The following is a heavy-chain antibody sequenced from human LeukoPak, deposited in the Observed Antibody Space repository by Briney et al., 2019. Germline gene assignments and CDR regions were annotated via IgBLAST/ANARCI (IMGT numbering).Heavy chain of an antibody. CDR3: ARHLGLAAAGIFDY. V-gene: IGHV4-34*01. CDR2: IYYSGST. CDR1: GGSFSGYY. D-gene: IGHD6-13*01. J-gene: IGHJ4*02. Sequence: SETLSLTCAVYGGSFSGYYWSWIRQPPGKGLEWIGSIYYSGSTYYNPSLKSRVTISVDTSKNQFSLKLSSVTAADTAVYYCARHLGLAAAGIFDYWGQGTLVTVSS.